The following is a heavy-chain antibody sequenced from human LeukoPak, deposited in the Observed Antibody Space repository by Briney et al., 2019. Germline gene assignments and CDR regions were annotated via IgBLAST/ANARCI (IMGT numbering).Heavy chain of an antibody. CDR2: IYYSGST. CDR1: GGSISSYY. CDR3: ARVRIAVAGTVGFNFDY. D-gene: IGHD6-19*01. V-gene: IGHV4-59*01. Sequence: SETLSLTCTVSGGSISSYYWSWIRQPPGKGLEWIGYIYYSGSTNYNPSLKSRVTISVDTSKNQFSLKLSSVTAADTAVYYCARVRIAVAGTVGFNFDYWGQGTLVTVSS. J-gene: IGHJ4*02.